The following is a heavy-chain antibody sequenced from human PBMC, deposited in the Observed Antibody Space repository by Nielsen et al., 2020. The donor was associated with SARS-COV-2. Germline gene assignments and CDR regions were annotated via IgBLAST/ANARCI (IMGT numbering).Heavy chain of an antibody. CDR3: ARVDYILDWFDP. J-gene: IGHJ5*02. Sequence: SETLSLTCTVSDGSISSYYWSWIRQPPGKGLEWIGYIYYSGSTNYNPSLKSRVTISVDTSKNQFSLKLSSVTAADTAVYYCARVDYILDWFDPWGQGTLVTVSS. CDR2: IYYSGST. CDR1: DGSISSYY. V-gene: IGHV4-59*01. D-gene: IGHD2/OR15-2a*01.